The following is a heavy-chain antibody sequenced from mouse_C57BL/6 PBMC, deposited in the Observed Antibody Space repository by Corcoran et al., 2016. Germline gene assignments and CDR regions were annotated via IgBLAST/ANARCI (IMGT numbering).Heavy chain of an antibody. J-gene: IGHJ2*01. CDR2: INPNNGGT. D-gene: IGHD2-5*01. V-gene: IGHV1-26*01. Sequence: EVQLQQSGPELVKPGASVKISCKASGYTFTDYYMNWVKQSHGKSLEWIGDINPNNGGTSYNQKFKGKATLTVDKSSSTAYMELRSLTSEDSAVYYCARSSYYSNYPYYFDYWGQGTTLTVSS. CDR3: ARSSYYSNYPYYFDY. CDR1: GYTFTDYY.